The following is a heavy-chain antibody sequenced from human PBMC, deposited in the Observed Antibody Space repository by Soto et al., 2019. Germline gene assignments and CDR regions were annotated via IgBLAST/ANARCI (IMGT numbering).Heavy chain of an antibody. CDR1: DGPISSGGYY. Sequence: PSETLCLTCTVSDGPISSGGYYWSWIRQHPGKGLEWIATVHYSGSTYYTPSLKNRVTISADTSKNQFSLRLNSVTAADTAVYYCARQHYYDSSGYYTWNWGQGTLVTV. V-gene: IGHV4-39*01. D-gene: IGHD3-22*01. CDR3: ARQHYYDSSGYYTWN. J-gene: IGHJ4*02. CDR2: VHYSGST.